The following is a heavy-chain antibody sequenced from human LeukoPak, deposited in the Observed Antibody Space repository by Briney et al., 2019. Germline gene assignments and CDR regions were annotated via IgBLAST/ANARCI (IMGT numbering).Heavy chain of an antibody. V-gene: IGHV1-69*13. Sequence: RGASVKVSCKASGYIFSNFFSSYGITWVRQAPGQGLEWMGGIIPIFGTANYAQKFQGRVTITADESTSTAYMELSSLRSEDTAVYYCAREHIRYYDFWSGPSPAQYYFDYWGQGTLVTVSS. D-gene: IGHD3-3*01. CDR2: IIPIFGTA. CDR3: AREHIRYYDFWSGPSPAQYYFDY. CDR1: GYIFSNFFSSYG. J-gene: IGHJ4*02.